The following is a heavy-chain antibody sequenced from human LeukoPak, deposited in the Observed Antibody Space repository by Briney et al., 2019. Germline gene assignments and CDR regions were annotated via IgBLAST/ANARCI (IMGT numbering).Heavy chain of an antibody. Sequence: PSQTLSLTCTVSGGSISSGSYYWSWIRQPPGKGLEWIGSIYYSGSTYYNPSLKSRVTISVDTSKNQFSLKLSSVTAADTAVYYCARHVVGDYDFWSGYPAYWGQGTLVTVSS. V-gene: IGHV4-39*01. CDR1: GGSISSGSYY. CDR2: IYYSGST. CDR3: ARHVVGDYDFWSGYPAY. D-gene: IGHD3-3*01. J-gene: IGHJ4*02.